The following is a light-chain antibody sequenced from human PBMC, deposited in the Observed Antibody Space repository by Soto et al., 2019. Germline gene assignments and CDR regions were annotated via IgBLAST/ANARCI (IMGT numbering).Light chain of an antibody. CDR2: RAS. V-gene: IGKV1-39*01. CDR3: QHSYSSPPWT. CDR1: QSISTY. Sequence: DIQMTQSPSSLSASVGDRVTISCRASQSISTYLNWYQQKPGTAPRLLIYRASSVKSGVPPRFSGSGSGRDFTLTISSLRTEDIATYFCQHSYSSPPWTFGQGTKVDIK. J-gene: IGKJ1*01.